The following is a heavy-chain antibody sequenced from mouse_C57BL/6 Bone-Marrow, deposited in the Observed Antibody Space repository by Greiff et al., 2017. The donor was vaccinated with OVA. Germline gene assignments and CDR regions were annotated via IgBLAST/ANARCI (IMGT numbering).Heavy chain of an antibody. J-gene: IGHJ2*01. CDR2: IDPSDSYT. CDR3: ARGDYYGSSYY. Sequence: QVQLKQSGAELVMPGASVKLSCKASGYTFTSYWMHWVKQRPGQGLEWIGEIDPSDSYTNYNQKFKGKSTLTVDKSSSTAYMQLSSLTSEDSAVYYCARGDYYGSSYYWGQGTTLTVSS. V-gene: IGHV1-69*01. CDR1: GYTFTSYW. D-gene: IGHD1-1*01.